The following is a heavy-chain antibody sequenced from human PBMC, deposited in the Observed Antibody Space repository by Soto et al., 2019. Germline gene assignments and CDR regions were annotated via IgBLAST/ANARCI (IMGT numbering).Heavy chain of an antibody. V-gene: IGHV3-30*03. CDR1: GFTFRGYG. CDR2: ISYDGSNK. J-gene: IGHJ6*03. D-gene: IGHD2-15*01. CDR3: ARDEGYCSGGSCYFSYYYMDV. Sequence: PGGSLRLSCAASGFTFRGYGMHWVRQAPGKGLEWVAVISYDGSNKYYADSVKGRFTISRDNSKNTLYLQMNSLRAEDTAVYYCARDEGYCSGGSCYFSYYYMDVWGKGTTVTVSS.